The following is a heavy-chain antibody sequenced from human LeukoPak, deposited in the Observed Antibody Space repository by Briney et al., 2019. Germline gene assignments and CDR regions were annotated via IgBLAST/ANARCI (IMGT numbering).Heavy chain of an antibody. CDR2: IIPIFGTT. J-gene: IGHJ6*02. D-gene: IGHD2-21*01. Sequence: ASVKVSCKASGGTFSSYGISWVRQAPGQGLEWMGGIIPIFGTTNYAQKFQGRVTITADDSTSTVYMELSSLRSEDTAVYYCARCGPSAGDVWGQGTTVNVSS. CDR1: GGTFSSYG. V-gene: IGHV1-69*13. CDR3: ARCGPSAGDV.